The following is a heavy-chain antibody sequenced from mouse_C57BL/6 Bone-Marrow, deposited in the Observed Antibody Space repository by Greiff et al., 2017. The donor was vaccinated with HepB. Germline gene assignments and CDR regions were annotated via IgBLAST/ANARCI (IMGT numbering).Heavy chain of an antibody. V-gene: IGHV3-6*01. CDR2: ISYDGSN. J-gene: IGHJ2*01. Sequence: EVKLMESGPGLVKPSQSLSLTCSVTGYSITSGYYWNWIRQFPGNKLEWMGYISYDGSNNYNPSLKNRISITRDTSKNQFFLKLNSVTTEDTATYYCARDWGGYWGQGTTLTVSS. D-gene: IGHD4-1*01. CDR3: ARDWGGY. CDR1: GYSITSGYY.